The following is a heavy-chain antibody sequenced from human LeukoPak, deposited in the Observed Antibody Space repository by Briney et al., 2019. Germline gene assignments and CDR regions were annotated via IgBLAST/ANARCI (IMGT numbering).Heavy chain of an antibody. CDR1: GYTFTGYY. V-gene: IGHV1-69*06. J-gene: IGHJ6*03. CDR2: IIPIFGTA. CDR3: ARCEVAVHYYYYYYMDV. Sequence: SVKVSCKASGYTFTGYYMHWVRQAPGQGPEWMGGIIPIFGTANYAQKFQGRVTITADKSTSTAYMELSSLRSEDTAVYYCARCEVAVHYYYYYYMDVWGKGTTVTVSS. D-gene: IGHD6-19*01.